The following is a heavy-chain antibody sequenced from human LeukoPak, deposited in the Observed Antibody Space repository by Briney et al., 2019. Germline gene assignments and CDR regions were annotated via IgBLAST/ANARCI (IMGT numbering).Heavy chain of an antibody. J-gene: IGHJ4*02. CDR2: IYYSGST. V-gene: IGHV4-61*01. CDR1: GGSISSSSYY. D-gene: IGHD3-22*01. CDR3: ARVGYDSSGSYKMDY. Sequence: KPSETLSLTCTVSGGSISSSSYYWSWIRQPPGKGLEWIGYIYYSGSTNYNPSLKSRVTISVDTSKNQFSLKLSSVTAADTAVYYCARVGYDSSGSYKMDYWGQGTLVTVSS.